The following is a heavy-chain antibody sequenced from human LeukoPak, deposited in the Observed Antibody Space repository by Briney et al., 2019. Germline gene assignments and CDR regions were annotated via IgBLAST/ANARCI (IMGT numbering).Heavy chain of an antibody. J-gene: IGHJ5*02. V-gene: IGHV1-3*01. Sequence: ASVKVSYKASGYTFTSYAMHWVRQAPGQRLEWMGWINAGNGNTKYSQKFQGRVTITRDTSASTAYMELSSLRSEDTAVYYCAREAGIAAADYNWFDPWGQGTLVTVSS. CDR3: AREAGIAAADYNWFDP. CDR2: INAGNGNT. CDR1: GYTFTSYA. D-gene: IGHD6-13*01.